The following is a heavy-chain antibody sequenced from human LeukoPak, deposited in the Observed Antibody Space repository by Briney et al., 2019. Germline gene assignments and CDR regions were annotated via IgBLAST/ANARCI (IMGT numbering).Heavy chain of an antibody. J-gene: IGHJ5*02. Sequence: SVKVSCKASGGTFSSYAISWVRQAPGQGLEWMGGIIPIFGTANYAQKFQGRVTITADESTSTAYMELSSLRSEDTAVYYCARDEVYYDILTGYYRGREFDPWGQGTLVTVSS. CDR1: GGTFSSYA. V-gene: IGHV1-69*01. CDR3: ARDEVYYDILTGYYRGREFDP. D-gene: IGHD3-9*01. CDR2: IIPIFGTA.